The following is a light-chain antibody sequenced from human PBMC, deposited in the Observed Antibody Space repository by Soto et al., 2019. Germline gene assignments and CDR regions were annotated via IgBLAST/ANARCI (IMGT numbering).Light chain of an antibody. CDR2: EDN. V-gene: IGLV6-57*01. CDR3: QSYDSSSWV. J-gene: IGLJ3*02. Sequence: NFMLTQPHSVSASPGKTVTISCTRSSGSIASNYVQWYQQRPGSSPTTVIYEDNQRPSGVPDRFSGSIDSSSNSASLTISGLKTEDEADYYCQSYDSSSWVFGGGTQLTVL. CDR1: SGSIASNY.